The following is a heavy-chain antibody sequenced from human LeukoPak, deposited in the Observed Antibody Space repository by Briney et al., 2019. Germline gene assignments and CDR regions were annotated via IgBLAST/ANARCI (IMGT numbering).Heavy chain of an antibody. V-gene: IGHV3-7*01. Sequence: GGSLRLSCAASGFTFSSYWMNWVRQAPGKVLEWVASINQDGSEKYYLDSVKGRFTISRDNAKNSLYLQMNSLRDEDTAVYSCARDGVRDGLYFDRWGQGTLVTVSS. CDR2: INQDGSEK. J-gene: IGHJ4*02. D-gene: IGHD5-24*01. CDR1: GFTFSSYW. CDR3: ARDGVRDGLYFDR.